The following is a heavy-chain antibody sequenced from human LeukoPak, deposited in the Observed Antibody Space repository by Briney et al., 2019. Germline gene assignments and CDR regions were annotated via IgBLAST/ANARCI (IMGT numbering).Heavy chain of an antibody. J-gene: IGHJ4*02. V-gene: IGHV3-23*01. Sequence: GGSLRLSCAASGFTLSSYAMSWVRQAPGKGLEWVSAISGSGGSTYYADSVKGRFTISRDDSKNTLYLQMNSLRAEDTAVYYCASGYSGYDYYFDYWGQGTLVTVSS. CDR3: ASGYSGYDYYFDY. D-gene: IGHD5-12*01. CDR2: ISGSGGST. CDR1: GFTLSSYA.